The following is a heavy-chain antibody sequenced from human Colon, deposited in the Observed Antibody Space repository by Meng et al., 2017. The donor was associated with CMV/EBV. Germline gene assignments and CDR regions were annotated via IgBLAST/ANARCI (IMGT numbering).Heavy chain of an antibody. D-gene: IGHD2-21*01. CDR2: LSYNGRT. V-gene: IGHV4-39*07. CDR3: ARGGQIARDHFAV. CDR1: GDSLSTPALY. J-gene: IGHJ4*02. Sequence: SETLCLTCSVSGDSLSTPALYWGWIRQPPGKGLEWIGSLSYNGRTYFHPSLKSKVTMSVDTSKNQFSLRLTSVAAADTAVYYCARGGQIARDHFAVWGQGMLVTVSS.